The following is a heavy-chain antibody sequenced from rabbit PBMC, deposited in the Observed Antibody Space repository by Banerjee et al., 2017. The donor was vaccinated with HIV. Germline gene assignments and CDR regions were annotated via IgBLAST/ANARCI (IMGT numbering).Heavy chain of an antibody. D-gene: IGHD2-1*01. V-gene: IGHV1S45*01. Sequence: QEQLEESGGDLVKPEGSLTLTCTASGFSFSSSYHMCWVRQAPGKGLEWIACIDAGSNDNTYYASWAKGRFTISKTSSTTVTLQMTSLTAADTATYFCAREDYSDDDYGDYALWGPGTLVTVS. CDR3: AREDYSDDDYGDYAL. CDR2: IDAGSNDNT. CDR1: GFSFSSSYH. J-gene: IGHJ4*01.